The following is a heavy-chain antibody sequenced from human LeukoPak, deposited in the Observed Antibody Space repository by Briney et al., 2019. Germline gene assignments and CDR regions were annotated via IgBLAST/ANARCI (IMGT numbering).Heavy chain of an antibody. CDR1: GFTFSSYT. J-gene: IGHJ4*02. CDR2: ITTSDGNT. D-gene: IGHD2-21*02. CDR3: VRSGPQSPDCYHY. Sequence: GGSLRLSCAASGFTFSSYTMSWVRQAPGKGLEWVSTITTSDGNTYYADSVKGRFTVSRDNSKNTLFLQMSSLRAEDTAVYYCVRSGPQSPDCYHYWGRGTLVTVSS. V-gene: IGHV3-23*01.